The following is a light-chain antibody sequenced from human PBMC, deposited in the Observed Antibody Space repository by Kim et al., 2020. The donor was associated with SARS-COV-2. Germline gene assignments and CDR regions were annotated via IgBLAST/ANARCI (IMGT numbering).Light chain of an antibody. CDR1: QGISSY. Sequence: ASVVDRVSIPCRASQGISSYLAWYQHKPGKAPKLLIYTASALQSGVPSRFSGSGSGTDFTLTISSLQPEDFATYYCQQLNSYPITFGQGTRLEIK. CDR2: TAS. CDR3: QQLNSYPIT. J-gene: IGKJ5*01. V-gene: IGKV1-9*01.